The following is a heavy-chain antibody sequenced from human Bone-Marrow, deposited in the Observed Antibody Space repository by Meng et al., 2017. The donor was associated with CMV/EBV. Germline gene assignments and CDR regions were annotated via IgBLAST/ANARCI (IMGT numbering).Heavy chain of an antibody. Sequence: GESLKISCAASGFTFSSYDMHWVRQATGKGLEWVSAIGTAGDTYYPGSVKGRFTISRENAKNSLYLQMNSLRAEDTAVYYCARFAGYSYGGDWFDPWGQGTLVTVSS. J-gene: IGHJ5*02. D-gene: IGHD5-18*01. CDR3: ARFAGYSYGGDWFDP. CDR2: IGTAGDT. V-gene: IGHV3-13*01. CDR1: GFTFSSYD.